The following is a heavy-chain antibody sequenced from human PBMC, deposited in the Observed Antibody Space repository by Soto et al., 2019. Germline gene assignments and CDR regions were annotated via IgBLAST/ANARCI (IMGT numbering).Heavy chain of an antibody. D-gene: IGHD2-21*02. CDR2: LSSSKTYI. J-gene: IGHJ3*02. CDR1: GFSFSSYS. V-gene: IGHV3-48*02. CDR3: VRDSDWAFDI. Sequence: EVQLVESGGDLVQPGQSLRLSCAASGFSFSSYSMNWVRQAPGKGLEWISYLSSSKTYIWYADSVKGRFTISRDNAKNSLSLQMNSLRDEDTAVYYCVRDSDWAFDIWGLGTMVTVSS.